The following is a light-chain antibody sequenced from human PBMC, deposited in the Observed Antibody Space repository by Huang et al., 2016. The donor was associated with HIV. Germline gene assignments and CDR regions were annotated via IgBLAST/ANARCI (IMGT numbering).Light chain of an antibody. J-gene: IGKJ2*01. Sequence: EIVMTQSPVTLSVSLGESATLSCRAGQSVSSNLAWYQQKPGQAPRLLIYGASTRATGIPARFSGSVSVTEFTLTISNLQSEDFAVYYCQQSHDWPPYTFGEGTKLEIK. CDR3: QQSHDWPPYT. V-gene: IGKV3-15*01. CDR2: GAS. CDR1: QSVSSN.